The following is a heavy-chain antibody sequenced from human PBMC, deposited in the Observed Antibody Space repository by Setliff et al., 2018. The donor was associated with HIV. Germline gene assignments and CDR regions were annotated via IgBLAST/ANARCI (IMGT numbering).Heavy chain of an antibody. J-gene: IGHJ4*02. CDR1: GYSISSRYY. CDR2: VSYTGTT. D-gene: IGHD3-22*01. CDR3: ASLNYYDSSGYYPH. V-gene: IGHV4-30-4*01. Sequence: SETLSLTCTVSGYSISSRYYWSWIRQPPGKGLEWIGFVSYTGTTRYSPSLKSRITISIDTSKNQFSLQLSSVTAADTAVYYCASLNYYDSSGYYPHWGQGTLVTVSS.